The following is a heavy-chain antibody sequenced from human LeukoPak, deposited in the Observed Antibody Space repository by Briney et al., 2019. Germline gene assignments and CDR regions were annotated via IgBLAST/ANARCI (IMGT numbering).Heavy chain of an antibody. CDR3: ARDRGYNNWFDP. Sequence: GSLRLSCAASGFTFSSYWMHWVRQAPGKGLVWVSRINSAGSSTSYADSVTGRFTISRDNAKNTLYLQMNSLRAEDTAVYYCARDRGYNNWFDPWGQGTLVTVSS. CDR1: GFTFSSYW. D-gene: IGHD1-1*01. CDR2: INSAGSST. J-gene: IGHJ5*02. V-gene: IGHV3-74*01.